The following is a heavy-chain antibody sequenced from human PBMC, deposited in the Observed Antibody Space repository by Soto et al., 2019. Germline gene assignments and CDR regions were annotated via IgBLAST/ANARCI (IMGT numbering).Heavy chain of an antibody. CDR1: GFTFSSYG. Sequence: GGSLRLSCAASGFTFSSYGMHWVRQAPGKGLEWVAVIWYDGSNKYYADSVKGRYTISRDDSKNTVYLQMNSLGAEDTAVYYCTRDPFLSVAAYDAYDIRGQRSSVIVSS. CDR3: TRDPFLSVAAYDAYDI. D-gene: IGHD6-19*01. CDR2: IWYDGSNK. J-gene: IGHJ3*02. V-gene: IGHV3-33*01.